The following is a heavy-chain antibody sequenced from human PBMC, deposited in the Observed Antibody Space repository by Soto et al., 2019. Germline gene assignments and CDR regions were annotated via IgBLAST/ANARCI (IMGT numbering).Heavy chain of an antibody. V-gene: IGHV3-23*01. CDR1: GFTPTTTP. CDR2: ISGTASRT. CDR3: ATSLRHFDN. Sequence: EVQLLESGGGLVLPGGSLRLSCAGSGFTPTTTPLSSVRQPPGKGLEWVTTISGTASRTYYVDSVKGRFFISRDNSKNTETLQMNNLTRDDTAVYYCATSLRHFDNWGQGTRVTVSS. J-gene: IGHJ4*02.